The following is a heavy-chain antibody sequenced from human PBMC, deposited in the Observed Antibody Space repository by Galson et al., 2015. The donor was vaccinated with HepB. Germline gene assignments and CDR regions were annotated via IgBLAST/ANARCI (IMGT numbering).Heavy chain of an antibody. CDR3: ARVMVPAATNDAFDI. J-gene: IGHJ3*02. CDR2: INPNSGGT. CDR1: GYTFTGYY. Sequence: SVKVSCKASGYTFTGYYMHWVRQAPGQGLEWMGWINPNSGGTNYARKFQGWVTMTRDTSISTAYMELSRLRSDGTAVYYCARVMVPAATNDAFDIWGQGTMVTVSS. D-gene: IGHD2-2*01. V-gene: IGHV1-2*04.